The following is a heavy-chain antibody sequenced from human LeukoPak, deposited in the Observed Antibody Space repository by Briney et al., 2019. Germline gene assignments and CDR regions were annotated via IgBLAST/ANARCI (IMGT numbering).Heavy chain of an antibody. J-gene: IGHJ4*02. Sequence: GGSLRLSCSASGFTFSTSAMHWVRHAPGKRLEYVSSINSNGGSTYQADPVKGRFTISRDNSKNTLYLQMSSLRDEDTAVYYCVKDGPGVYDYWGQGTLVTVSS. D-gene: IGHD1-14*01. CDR2: INSNGGST. V-gene: IGHV3-64D*09. CDR1: GFTFSTSA. CDR3: VKDGPGVYDY.